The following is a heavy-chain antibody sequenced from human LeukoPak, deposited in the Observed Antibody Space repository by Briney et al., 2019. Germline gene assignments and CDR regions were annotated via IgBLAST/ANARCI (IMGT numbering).Heavy chain of an antibody. J-gene: IGHJ4*02. CDR1: GFTFNNYC. Sequence: GGPRSLSCPASGFTFNNYCMHWVRQAPAKGLVWVARINSDGIGTNHADSVKGRFTISRDNAKNTLYLQMNSLRAEDTAVYYCTRVGNWAHGYWGQGALVTVSS. V-gene: IGHV3-74*01. CDR2: INSDGIGT. D-gene: IGHD1-1*01. CDR3: TRVGNWAHGY.